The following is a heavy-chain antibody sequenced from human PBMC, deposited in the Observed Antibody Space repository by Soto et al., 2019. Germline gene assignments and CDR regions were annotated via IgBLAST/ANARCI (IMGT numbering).Heavy chain of an antibody. D-gene: IGHD3-10*01. CDR3: ARDRITMVRGVIITPGY. CDR2: INAGNGNT. J-gene: IGHJ4*02. Sequence: ASVKVSCKASGYTFTSYAMHWVRQAPGQRLEWMGWINAGNGNTKYSQKFQGRVTITRDTSASTAYMELSSLRSEDTAVYYCARDRITMVRGVIITPGYWGQGTLVTVSS. CDR1: GYTFTSYA. V-gene: IGHV1-3*01.